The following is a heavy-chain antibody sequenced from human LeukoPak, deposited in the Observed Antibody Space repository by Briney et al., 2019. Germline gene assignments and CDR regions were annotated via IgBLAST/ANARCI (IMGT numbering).Heavy chain of an antibody. CDR1: GYTFSGYY. V-gene: IGHV1-2*02. CDR3: ARSDPYGDYSGYFDY. Sequence: ASVKVSCKASGYTFSGYYMHWVRQAPGQGLEWMGWINPNSGGTNYAQKFQGRVTMTRDTSISTAYMELSRLRADDTGVYYCARSDPYGDYSGYFDYWGQGTLVTVSS. D-gene: IGHD4-17*01. CDR2: INPNSGGT. J-gene: IGHJ4*02.